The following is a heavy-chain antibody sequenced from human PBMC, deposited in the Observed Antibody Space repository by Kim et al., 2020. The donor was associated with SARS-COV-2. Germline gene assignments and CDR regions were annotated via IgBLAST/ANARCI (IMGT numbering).Heavy chain of an antibody. CDR3: ARDAPGSLERSDAFDI. V-gene: IGHV1-69*13. Sequence: SVKVSYKASGGTFSSYAISWVRQAPGQGLEWMGGIIPIFGTANYAQKFQGRVTITADESTSTAYMELSSLRSEDTAVYYCARDAPGSLERSDAFDIWGQGTMVTVSS. CDR2: IIPIFGTA. D-gene: IGHD1-1*01. CDR1: GGTFSSYA. J-gene: IGHJ3*02.